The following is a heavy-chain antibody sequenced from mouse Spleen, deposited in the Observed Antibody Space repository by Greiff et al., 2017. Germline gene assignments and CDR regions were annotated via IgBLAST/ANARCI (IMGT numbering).Heavy chain of an antibody. CDR3: ARTWPYYYAMDY. V-gene: IGHV5-17*01. D-gene: IGHD1-1*02. CDR1: GFTFSDYG. J-gene: IGHJ2*01. Sequence: EVMLVESGGGLVKPGGSLKLSCAASGFTFSDYGMHWVRQAPEKGLEWVAYISSGSSTIYYADTVKGRFTISRDNAKNTLFLQMTSLRSEDTAMYYCARTWPYYYAMDYWGQGTTLTVSS. CDR2: ISSGSSTI.